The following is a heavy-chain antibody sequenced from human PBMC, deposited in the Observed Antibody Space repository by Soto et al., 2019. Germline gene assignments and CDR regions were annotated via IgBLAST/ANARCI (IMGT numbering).Heavy chain of an antibody. J-gene: IGHJ6*02. CDR1: GYTFTSYG. Sequence: VASVKVSCKASGYTFTSYGISWVRQAPGQGLEWMGWISAYNGNTNYARKLQGRVTMTTDTSTSTAYMELRSLRSDDTAVYYCARDVTGTNNYYYGMDVWGQGTTVTVSS. D-gene: IGHD1-7*01. V-gene: IGHV1-18*04. CDR2: ISAYNGNT. CDR3: ARDVTGTNNYYYGMDV.